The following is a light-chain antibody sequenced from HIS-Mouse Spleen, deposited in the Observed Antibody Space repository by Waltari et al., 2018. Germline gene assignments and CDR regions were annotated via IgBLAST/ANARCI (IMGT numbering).Light chain of an antibody. CDR2: EGS. CDR1: SSDVGSYNL. Sequence: QSALTQPASVSGSPGQSITLSCTGTSSDVGSYNLVSVYQQHPGKAPKLMIYEGSKRPSGVSNRFSGSKSGNTASLTISGLQAEDEADYYCCSYAGSSTLVFGGGTKLTVL. J-gene: IGLJ2*01. CDR3: CSYAGSSTLV. V-gene: IGLV2-23*01.